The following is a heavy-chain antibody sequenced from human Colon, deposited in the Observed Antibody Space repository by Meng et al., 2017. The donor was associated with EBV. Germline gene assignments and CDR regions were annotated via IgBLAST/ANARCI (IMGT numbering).Heavy chain of an antibody. Sequence: QVRLQVAGPGLVKPSQTLSLTCTFSGGSINSGDYYWSWIRQPPGKGLEWIGYIYYTGSTYYNPSLKSRVTISMDTSKNQFSLRLSSVTAADTAVYYCARNYYFDYWGQGTPVTVSS. J-gene: IGHJ4*02. V-gene: IGHV4-30-4*01. CDR3: ARNYYFDY. CDR2: IYYTGST. CDR1: GGSINSGDYY.